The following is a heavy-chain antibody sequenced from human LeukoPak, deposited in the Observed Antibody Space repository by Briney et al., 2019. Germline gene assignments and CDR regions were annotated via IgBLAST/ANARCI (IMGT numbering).Heavy chain of an antibody. CDR1: GFTFSDYY. CDR2: ISSSSSYT. J-gene: IGHJ4*02. CDR3: ARDTGYVSATQYYFDY. V-gene: IGHV3-11*06. Sequence: PGGSLRLSCAASGFTFSDYYMSWIRQAPGKGLEWVSYISSSSSYTNYADSVKGRFTISRDNAKNSLYLQMNSLRDEDTAVYYCARDTGYVSATQYYFDYWGQGTLVTVSS. D-gene: IGHD5-12*01.